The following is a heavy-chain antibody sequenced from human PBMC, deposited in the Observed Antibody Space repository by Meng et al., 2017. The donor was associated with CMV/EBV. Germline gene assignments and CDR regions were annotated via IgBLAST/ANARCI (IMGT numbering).Heavy chain of an antibody. J-gene: IGHJ5*02. D-gene: IGHD2-2*01. V-gene: IGHV1-69*05. CDR2: IITIFGTA. CDR1: GGTFSSYA. CDR3: ARQIPRYCSSTSCLTLNWFDP. Sequence: SVKVSCKASGGTFSSYAISWVRQAPGQGLEWMGGIITIFGTANYAQKFQGRVTITTDESTSTAYMELSSLRAEDTAVYDCARQIPRYCSSTSCLTLNWFDPWGQGTLVTVSS.